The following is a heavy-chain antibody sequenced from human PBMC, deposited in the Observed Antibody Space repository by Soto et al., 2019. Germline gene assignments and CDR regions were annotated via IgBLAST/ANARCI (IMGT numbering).Heavy chain of an antibody. CDR2: ISTSSGTI. CDR3: ASARKAEDYYYGMDV. V-gene: IGHV3-48*01. CDR1: GFTFSSYS. Sequence: GGSLRLSCAASGFTFSSYSMNWVRQAPGKGLEWVSYISTSSGTIYYADSVKGRFTISRDNAKNSLYLQLNSLRAEDTAVYYCASARKAEDYYYGMDVWGQGTTVTVSS. J-gene: IGHJ6*02.